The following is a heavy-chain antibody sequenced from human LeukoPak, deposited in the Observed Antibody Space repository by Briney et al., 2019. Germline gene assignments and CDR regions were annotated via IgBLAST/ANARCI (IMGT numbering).Heavy chain of an antibody. V-gene: IGHV3-23*01. CDR2: ISGSGGST. D-gene: IGHD6-19*01. CDR3: AKDWAAVPGKKYFAY. Sequence: GGSLRLSCAASGFTFSTYDMTWVRQAPGKGLEWVSSISGSGGSTYYADSVKGRFTTSRDNSKNTLYLQMNGLRAEDTAVYYCAKDWAAVPGKKYFAYWGQGPLVTFPS. J-gene: IGHJ4*02. CDR1: GFTFSTYD.